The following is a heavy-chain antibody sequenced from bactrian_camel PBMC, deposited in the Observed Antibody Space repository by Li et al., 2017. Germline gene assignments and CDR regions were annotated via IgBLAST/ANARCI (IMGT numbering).Heavy chain of an antibody. Sequence: HVQLVESGGGSVQAGGSLRLSCAASGRTYSKWCMGWFRQISGKEREGLATIDSRGITAYADSVKGRFTISRDNAKDTLYLQMNSLKIEDTAVYYCPLGSSRQATMTARGKGTQVTVS. J-gene: IGHJ4*01. CDR2: IDSRGIT. V-gene: IGHV3S53*01. D-gene: IGHD3*01. CDR1: GRTYSKWC.